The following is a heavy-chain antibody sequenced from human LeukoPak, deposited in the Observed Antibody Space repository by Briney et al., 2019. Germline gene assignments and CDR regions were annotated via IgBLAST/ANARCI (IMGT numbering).Heavy chain of an antibody. J-gene: IGHJ3*02. D-gene: IGHD1-26*01. Sequence: GGSLRLSCAASGFTFSSYSMNWVRQAPGKGLEWVSSISSGSIYIYYADSVKGRFTISRDNAKNSLYLQMNSLRAEDMAVYYCARIEWERLGRAFDIWGQGTMVTVSS. CDR2: ISSGSIYI. CDR3: ARIEWERLGRAFDI. V-gene: IGHV3-21*04. CDR1: GFTFSSYS.